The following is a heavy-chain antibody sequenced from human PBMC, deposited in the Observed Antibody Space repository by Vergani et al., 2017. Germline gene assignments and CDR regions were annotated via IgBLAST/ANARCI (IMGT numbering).Heavy chain of an antibody. CDR2: INTNGDYT. D-gene: IGHD1-1*01. Sequence: EVQPLESGGDLVQPGGSLRLSCAASGFSFTTYAMSWVRQAPGKGLEWVSTINTNGDYTRYGDSVKCRFSISRDNSKSTLFLQMNSLRADYLAIYYCAKGGWNYWFDSWGQGTLVIVS. J-gene: IGHJ5*01. CDR1: GFSFTTYA. V-gene: IGHV3-23*01. CDR3: AKGGWNYWFDS.